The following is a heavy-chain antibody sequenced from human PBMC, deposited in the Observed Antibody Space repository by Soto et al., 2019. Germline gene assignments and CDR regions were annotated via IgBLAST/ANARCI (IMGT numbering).Heavy chain of an antibody. CDR3: ARGYSGYDLYFDY. CDR1: GFTFSSYS. D-gene: IGHD5-12*01. Sequence: GGSLRLSCAASGFTFSSYSMNWVRQAPGKGLEWVSYISSSSSTIYYADSVKGRFTISRDNAKNSLYLQMNSLRAEDTAVYYCARGYSGYDLYFDYWGQGTLVTVSS. V-gene: IGHV3-48*01. CDR2: ISSSSSTI. J-gene: IGHJ4*02.